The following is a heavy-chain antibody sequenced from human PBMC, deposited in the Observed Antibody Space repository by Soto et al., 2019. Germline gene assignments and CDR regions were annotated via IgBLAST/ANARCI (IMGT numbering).Heavy chain of an antibody. CDR3: STDLSGQYDY. V-gene: IGHV3-74*01. J-gene: IGHJ4*02. CDR1: GFSFSNYW. D-gene: IGHD3-16*02. Sequence: TGGSLRLSCAASGFSFSNYWMHWVRQAPGKGLVWVSRTNEDGSRTDYADSVQGRFTISRDNANNALYLHMNSLRAEDTAIYYCSTDLSGQYDYWGQGVLVTVSS. CDR2: TNEDGSRT.